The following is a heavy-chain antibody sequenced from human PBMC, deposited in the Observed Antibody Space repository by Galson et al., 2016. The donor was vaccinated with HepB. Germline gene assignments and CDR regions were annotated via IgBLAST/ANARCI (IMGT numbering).Heavy chain of an antibody. CDR1: GFTFSGSA. D-gene: IGHD2-8*01. V-gene: IGHV3-74*01. J-gene: IGHJ5*02. CDR3: IRDWRNGAYDR. CDR2: IDIDGSGI. Sequence: SLRLSCAASGFTFSGSAIHWVRQAPGKGLVWVARIDIDGSGIRYAESVKGRFTISRDNAKNTLYLQMDSLRVDDTAVYYCIRDWRNGAYDRWGQGTLVTVAS.